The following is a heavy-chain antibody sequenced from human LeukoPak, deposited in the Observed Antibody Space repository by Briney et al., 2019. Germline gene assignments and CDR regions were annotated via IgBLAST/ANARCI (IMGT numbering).Heavy chain of an antibody. Sequence: SETLSLTCTVSGGSISSGSYYWSWIRQPAGKGLEWIGRIYTSGSTNYNPSLNSRVTISVDTSKNQFSLKLSSVTAADTAVYYCARAGYCSSTSCPSGFDYWGQGTLVTVSS. J-gene: IGHJ4*02. D-gene: IGHD2-2*01. CDR2: IYTSGST. CDR1: GGSISSGSYY. V-gene: IGHV4-61*02. CDR3: ARAGYCSSTSCPSGFDY.